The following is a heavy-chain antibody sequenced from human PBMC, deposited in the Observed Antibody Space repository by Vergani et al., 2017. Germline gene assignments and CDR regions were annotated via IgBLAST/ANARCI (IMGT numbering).Heavy chain of an antibody. J-gene: IGHJ4*02. CDR1: GFTFSNYG. D-gene: IGHD3-22*01. CDR2: IRYDGSNT. CDR3: AKLADSSGYYYHLALLG. Sequence: QVQLVESGGGVVQPGGSLRLSCGASGFTFSNYGMHWVRQAPGKGLEWVTFIRYDGSNTYYADSVKGRFTISRDNSKNTLFLQMNSLRPEDTAVYYCAKLADSSGYYYHLALLGWGQGTLVTVSS. V-gene: IGHV3-30*02.